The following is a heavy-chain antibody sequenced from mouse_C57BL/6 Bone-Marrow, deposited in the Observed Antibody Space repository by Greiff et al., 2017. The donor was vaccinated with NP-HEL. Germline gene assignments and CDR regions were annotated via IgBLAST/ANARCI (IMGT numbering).Heavy chain of an antibody. J-gene: IGHJ4*01. CDR3: AREIWYYGPYYYAMDY. CDR1: GYTFTSYW. CDR2: IHPNSGST. D-gene: IGHD1-1*01. V-gene: IGHV1-64*01. Sequence: QVQLQQPGAELVKPGASVKLSCKASGYTFTSYWMHWVKQRPGQGLEWIGMIHPNSGSTNYNEKFKSKATLTVDKSSSTAYMQLSSLTSEDAAVYYCAREIWYYGPYYYAMDYWGQGTSVTVSS.